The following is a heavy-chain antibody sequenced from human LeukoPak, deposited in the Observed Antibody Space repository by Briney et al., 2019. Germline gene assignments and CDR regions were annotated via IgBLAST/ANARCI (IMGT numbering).Heavy chain of an antibody. CDR1: GGSISSYY. J-gene: IGHJ4*02. Sequence: PSETLSLTCTVSGGSISSYYWSWIRQPPGKGLEWIGNIYYSGSTNYNPSLKSRVTISVDTSKNQFSLKLSSVTASDTATFYCVRQGGWGGAASLIEFWGQGTLVTVSS. V-gene: IGHV4-59*08. CDR3: VRQGGWGGAASLIEF. D-gene: IGHD2-15*01. CDR2: IYYSGST.